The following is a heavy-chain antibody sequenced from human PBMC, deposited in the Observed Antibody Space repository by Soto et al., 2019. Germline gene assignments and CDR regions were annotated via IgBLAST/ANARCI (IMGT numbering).Heavy chain of an antibody. CDR2: IWNDGSNK. J-gene: IGHJ6*02. CDR3: ARDLSYCMSTSCYTFDYYYGMDV. V-gene: IGHV3-33*01. CDR1: RFTFSSYG. Sequence: PGGSLRLSCAASRFTFSSYGMHCVRQAPGKWLEWVAVIWNDGSNKYYADSVKGRFTISRDNSKKTLYLQMNSLRAEDTAVCDCARDLSYCMSTSCYTFDYYYGMDVWGQGTTVTVSS. D-gene: IGHD2-2*02.